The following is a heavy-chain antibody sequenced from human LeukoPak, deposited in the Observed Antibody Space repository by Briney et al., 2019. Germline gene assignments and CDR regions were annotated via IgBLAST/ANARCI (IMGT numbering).Heavy chain of an antibody. J-gene: IGHJ4*02. CDR1: GFSFSNYA. D-gene: IGHD3-16*01. CDR3: ARDGSALRAYRFGQQDY. CDR2: IWYDGSNK. Sequence: GRSLRLSCAASGFSFSNYAMHWVRQAPGKGLEWVSLIWYDGSNKYYADSVMGRFTISRDNSKNTLYLQMNSLRAEDTAVYYCARDGSALRAYRFGQQDYWGQGTLVTVSS. V-gene: IGHV3-33*01.